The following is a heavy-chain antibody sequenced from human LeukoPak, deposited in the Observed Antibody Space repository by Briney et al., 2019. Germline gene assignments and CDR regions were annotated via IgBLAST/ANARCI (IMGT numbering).Heavy chain of an antibody. CDR3: ARRLVGAPYFFDY. V-gene: IGHV1-2*02. CDR2: VNTKIEAT. CDR1: GYTFTGYY. J-gene: IGHJ4*02. Sequence: LRASVKVSCKASGYTFTGYYMHWVRQVPGQGLEWMGWVNTKIEATHYPPKFQGRVTMTSDTSINTVYMEMSSLTSDDSGLYYCARRLVGAPYFFDYWGQGALVTVSS. D-gene: IGHD1-26*01.